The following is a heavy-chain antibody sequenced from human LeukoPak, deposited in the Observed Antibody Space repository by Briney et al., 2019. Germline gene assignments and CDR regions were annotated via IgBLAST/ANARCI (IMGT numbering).Heavy chain of an antibody. Sequence: GGSLRLSCAASGFTFSSYGMHWVRQAPGKGPEWVAVIWYDGSNKYYADSVKGRFTISRDNSKNTLYLQMNSLRAEDTAVYYCARDNGRGSYYRGLDYWGQGTLVTVSS. V-gene: IGHV3-33*01. CDR1: GFTFSSYG. CDR3: ARDNGRGSYYRGLDY. D-gene: IGHD1-26*01. J-gene: IGHJ4*02. CDR2: IWYDGSNK.